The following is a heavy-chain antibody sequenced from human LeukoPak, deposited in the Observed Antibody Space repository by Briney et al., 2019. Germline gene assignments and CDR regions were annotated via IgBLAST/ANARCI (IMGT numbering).Heavy chain of an antibody. CDR2: INPNSGGT. CDR1: GYTFTGYY. CDR3: ARVPDYYDSSGYYFYFAFDI. J-gene: IGHJ3*02. V-gene: IGHV1-2*02. D-gene: IGHD3-22*01. Sequence: ASVKVSCKASGYTFTGYYMHWVRQAPGQGLEWMGWINPNSGGTNYAQKFQGRVTMTRDTSISTAYMELSRLRSDDTAVYYCARVPDYYDSSGYYFYFAFDIWGQGTMVTVSS.